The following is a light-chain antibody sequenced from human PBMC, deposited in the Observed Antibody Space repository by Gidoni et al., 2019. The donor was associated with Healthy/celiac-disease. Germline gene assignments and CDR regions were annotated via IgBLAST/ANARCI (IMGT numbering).Light chain of an antibody. Sequence: DIQMTQSPSSLSASVGDRVTITCRASQSISSYLNWYQQKPGKAPKLLIHAASSLQSGVPSRFSGSGSGTDFTLTISSLQPEDFATYYCQQSYSTSAITFGQGTRLEIK. V-gene: IGKV1-39*01. CDR1: QSISSY. CDR3: QQSYSTSAIT. CDR2: AAS. J-gene: IGKJ5*01.